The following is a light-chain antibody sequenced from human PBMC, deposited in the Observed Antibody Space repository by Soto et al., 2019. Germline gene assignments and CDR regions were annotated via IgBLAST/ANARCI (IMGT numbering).Light chain of an antibody. Sequence: DFQMTQSPSSLSTSVGDRFTITCRASQSISTYLNWYQQKPGKAPKLLIYAASSLQSGVPARFSGSGSGTDFTLTISSLQPEDFATYYCQQSYRISITFGQGTRLEIK. CDR2: AAS. CDR3: QQSYRISIT. J-gene: IGKJ5*01. CDR1: QSISTY. V-gene: IGKV1-39*01.